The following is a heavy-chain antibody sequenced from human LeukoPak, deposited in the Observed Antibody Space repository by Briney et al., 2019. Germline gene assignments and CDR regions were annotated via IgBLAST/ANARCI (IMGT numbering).Heavy chain of an antibody. CDR1: GFTVSSNY. J-gene: IGHJ4*02. CDR2: IYSGGST. Sequence: PGGSLRLSCAASGFTVSSNYMSWVRQAPGKGLEWVSVIYSGGSTYYADSVKGRFTISRHNSKNTLYLQMNSLRAEDTAVYYCARAGQRIAAAGYFDYWGQGTLVTVSS. D-gene: IGHD6-13*01. V-gene: IGHV3-53*04. CDR3: ARAGQRIAAAGYFDY.